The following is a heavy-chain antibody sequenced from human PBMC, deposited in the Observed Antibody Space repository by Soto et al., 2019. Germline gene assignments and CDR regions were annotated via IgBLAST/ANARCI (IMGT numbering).Heavy chain of an antibody. CDR1: GGSISSSSYY. CDR2: IYYSGST. Sequence: QLQLQESGPGLVKPSETLSLTCTVSGGSISSSSYYWGWIRQPPGKGLEWIGSIYYSGSTYYNPSLKSRVTIALDTSKNQFSLKLSSVTAADTAVYYCARHRRPPTWSFDYWGQGILATVSS. V-gene: IGHV4-39*01. J-gene: IGHJ4*02. CDR3: ARHRRPPTWSFDY.